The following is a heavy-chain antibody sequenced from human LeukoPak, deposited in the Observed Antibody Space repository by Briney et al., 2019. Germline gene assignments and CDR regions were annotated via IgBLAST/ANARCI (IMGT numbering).Heavy chain of an antibody. CDR2: IVGGGGTT. V-gene: IGHV3-23*01. J-gene: IGHJ4*02. CDR3: ARNAFAYYFDY. D-gene: IGHD3-16*01. CDR1: GFSFSTYA. Sequence: GGSLRLSCAASGFSFSTYAISWIRLAPGKGLEWVSAIVGGGGTTYYSDSVKGRFTISRDNSKNTLYLQMDSLTVDDTAIYYCARNAFAYYFDYWGQGTLVTVSS.